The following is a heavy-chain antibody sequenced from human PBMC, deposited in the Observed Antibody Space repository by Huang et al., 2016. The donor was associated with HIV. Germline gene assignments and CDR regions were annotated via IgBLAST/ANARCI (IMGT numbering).Heavy chain of an antibody. J-gene: IGHJ5*02. CDR2: VNDGGDS. CDR3: ARRFRVAATRKWFDP. Sequence: QVQLQQWGAGLLKPSETLALTCAVYGESLGTYYWAWIRRPPGKGLQWMGEVNDGGDSNDNPSLESRVTISVDTSRNQVSLTLTSMTAADTATYYCARRFRVAATRKWFDPWGQGTLVIVSS. D-gene: IGHD3-10*01. V-gene: IGHV4-34*01. CDR1: GESLGTYY.